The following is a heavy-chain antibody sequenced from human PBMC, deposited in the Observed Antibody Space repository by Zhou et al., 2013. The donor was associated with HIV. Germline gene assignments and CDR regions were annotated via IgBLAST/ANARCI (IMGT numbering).Heavy chain of an antibody. CDR3: ARGPYYSNTNGGRLDI. V-gene: IGHV1-69*04. CDR1: ESIFSSYA. Sequence: QVQLVQSGAEVKKPGSSVRVSCRPSESIFSSYAITWVRQAPGQGLEWMGRIIPFFGMPNYAQKFQGRVTITADKSTNTVYLELRSLRSEDTALYYCARGPYYSNTNGGRLDIWGQGTMVTVSS. CDR2: IIPFFGMP. D-gene: IGHD2-8*01. J-gene: IGHJ3*02.